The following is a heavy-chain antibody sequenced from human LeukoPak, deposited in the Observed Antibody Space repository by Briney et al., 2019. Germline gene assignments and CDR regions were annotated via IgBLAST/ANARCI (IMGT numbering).Heavy chain of an antibody. J-gene: IGHJ4*02. V-gene: IGHV1-69*13. CDR1: GGTFSSYA. Sequence: GASVTVSCTASGGTFSSYAISWVRQAPGQGLEWMGGIIPIFGTASYAQKFQGRVTITADESTSTAYMELSSLRSEDTAVYYCARDLSGYGSYFDYWGQGTLVTVSS. D-gene: IGHD3-22*01. CDR2: IIPIFGTA. CDR3: ARDLSGYGSYFDY.